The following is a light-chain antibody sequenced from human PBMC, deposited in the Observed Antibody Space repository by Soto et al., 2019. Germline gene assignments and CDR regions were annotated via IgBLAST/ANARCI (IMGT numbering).Light chain of an antibody. J-gene: IGKJ4*01. CDR2: GAS. CDR1: QSVSSSY. V-gene: IGKV3-20*01. Sequence: SVLTQSPGTLSLSPGERATVSCSSIQSVSSSYLAWYQQKPGQAPRLLIYGASSRATGIPDRFSGSGSGTDFTLTISRLEPEDFAVYYCQQYGSSPPITFGGGTKVDNK. CDR3: QQYGSSPPIT.